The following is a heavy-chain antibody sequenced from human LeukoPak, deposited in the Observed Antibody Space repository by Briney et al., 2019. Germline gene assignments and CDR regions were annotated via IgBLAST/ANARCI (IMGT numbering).Heavy chain of an antibody. J-gene: IGHJ4*02. V-gene: IGHV3-48*03. CDR2: ISSSSSTI. D-gene: IGHD3-22*01. CDR3: ARAHYYDSSGYPYYFDY. CDR1: GFTFSSYE. Sequence: GGSLRLSCAASGFTFSSYEMNWVRQAPGKGLEWVSYISSSSSTIYYADSVKGRFTISRDNAKNSLYLQMNSLRAEDTAVYYCARAHYYDSSGYPYYFDYWGQGTLVTVSS.